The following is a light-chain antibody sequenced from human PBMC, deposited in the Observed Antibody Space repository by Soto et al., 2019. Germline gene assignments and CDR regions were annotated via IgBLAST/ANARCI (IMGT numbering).Light chain of an antibody. CDR1: QSFSAG. CDR2: KAS. J-gene: IGKJ2*01. CDR3: QQYNSYSMYT. V-gene: IGKV1-5*03. Sequence: DIQMTRSPSPRSAPVENRVTITARASQSFSAGLAGNQKKPGKALKLLIYKASSLESGVPSRFSGSGSGTEFTLTISSLQPDDFATYYCQQYNSYSMYTFGQGTKLEIK.